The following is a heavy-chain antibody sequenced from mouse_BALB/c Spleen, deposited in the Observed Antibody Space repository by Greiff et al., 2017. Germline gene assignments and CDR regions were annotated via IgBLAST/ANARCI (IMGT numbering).Heavy chain of an antibody. CDR3: ARQQRKGYAMDY. CDR1: GFSLTSYG. Sequence: VMLVESGPDLVAPSQSLSITCTVSGFSLTSYGVHWVRQPPGKGLEWLVVIWSDGSTTYNSALKSRLSISKDNSKSQVFLRMNSLQTDDTAMYYCARQQRKGYAMDYWGQGTSGTVSS. CDR2: IWSDGST. D-gene: IGHD3-1*01. J-gene: IGHJ4*01. V-gene: IGHV2-6-2*01.